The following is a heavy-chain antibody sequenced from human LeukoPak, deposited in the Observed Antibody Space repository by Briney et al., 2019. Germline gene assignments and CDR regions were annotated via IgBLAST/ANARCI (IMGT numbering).Heavy chain of an antibody. Sequence: GGSQRLSCAASGFTFDSYAMNWVRQAPGKGLEWVSGISGGGSGTYYADSVKGRFTISRDNSKNTLYLQMNSLRAEDTAVYYCAKNTVYYYYYDMDVWGQGTTVTVSS. V-gene: IGHV3-23*01. CDR3: AKNTVYYYYYDMDV. CDR1: GFTFDSYA. CDR2: ISGGGSGT. D-gene: IGHD2-8*02. J-gene: IGHJ6*02.